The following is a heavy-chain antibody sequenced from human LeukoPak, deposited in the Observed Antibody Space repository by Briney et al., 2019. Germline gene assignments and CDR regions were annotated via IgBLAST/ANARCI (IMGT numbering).Heavy chain of an antibody. V-gene: IGHV1-2*02. CDR2: INPNSGGT. CDR3: ARDRGYYDILTASYYYYGMDV. J-gene: IGHJ6*02. CDR1: GYTFTGYY. D-gene: IGHD3-9*01. Sequence: ASVKVSCKASGYTFTGYYMHWVRQAPGQGLEWMGWINPNSGGTNYAQKFQGRVTMTRDTSISTAYMELSRLRSDDTAVYYCARDRGYYDILTASYYYYGMDVWGQGTTVTVSS.